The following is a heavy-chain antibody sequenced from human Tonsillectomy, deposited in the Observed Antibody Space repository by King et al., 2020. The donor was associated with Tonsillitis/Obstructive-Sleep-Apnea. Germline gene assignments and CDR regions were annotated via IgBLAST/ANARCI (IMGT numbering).Heavy chain of an antibody. CDR3: AKIRDIVVVPAAMGYFDY. D-gene: IGHD2-2*01. CDR1: GFTFSSYA. J-gene: IGHJ4*02. Sequence: VQLVESGGGLVQPGGSLRLSCAASGFTFSSYAMSWVRQAPGKGLEWVLAISGSGGSTYYADSVKGRFTISRDNSKNTLYLQMNSLRAEDTAVYYCAKIRDIVVVPAAMGYFDYWGQGTLVTVSS. CDR2: ISGSGGST. V-gene: IGHV3-23*04.